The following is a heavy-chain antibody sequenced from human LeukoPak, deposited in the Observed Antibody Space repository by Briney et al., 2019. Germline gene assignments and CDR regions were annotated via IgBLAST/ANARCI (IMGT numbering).Heavy chain of an antibody. CDR1: GFTFDDYA. CDR2: ISWNSGSI. CDR3: ARGGWPYDY. V-gene: IGHV3-9*01. D-gene: IGHD6-19*01. Sequence: QPGGSLRLSCAASGFTFDDYAMHWVRQAPGKGLEWVSGISWNSGSIGYADSVKGRFTISRDNAKNSLYLQMNSLRAEDTAVYYCARGGWPYDYWGQGTLVTVSS. J-gene: IGHJ4*02.